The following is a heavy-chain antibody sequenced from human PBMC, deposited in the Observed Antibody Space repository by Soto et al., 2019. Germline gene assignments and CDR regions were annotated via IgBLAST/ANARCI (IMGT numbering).Heavy chain of an antibody. J-gene: IGHJ4*02. Sequence: SVRCSVVGGCISRYCRSWIRQPPGKGLEWIGYIYYSGSTNYNPSLKSRVTISVDTSKNQFSLKLSSVTAADTAVYYCARRYGASFDYWGQGTLVTVSS. V-gene: IGHV4-59*01. CDR1: GGCISRYC. CDR3: ARRYGASFDY. CDR2: IYYSGST. D-gene: IGHD4-17*01.